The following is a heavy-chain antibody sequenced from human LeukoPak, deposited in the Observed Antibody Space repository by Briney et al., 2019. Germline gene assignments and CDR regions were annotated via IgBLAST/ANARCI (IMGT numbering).Heavy chain of an antibody. Sequence: PGGSLRLSCAASGFTFSSYGMHWVRQAPGKGLEWVAFIRYDGSNKYYADSVKGRFTISRDNSKNTLYLQMNSLRAEDTAVYYCAKDGGYCSSTSCPGGTSWFDPWGQGTLVTVSS. V-gene: IGHV3-30*02. CDR2: IRYDGSNK. J-gene: IGHJ5*02. CDR1: GFTFSSYG. CDR3: AKDGGYCSSTSCPGGTSWFDP. D-gene: IGHD2-2*01.